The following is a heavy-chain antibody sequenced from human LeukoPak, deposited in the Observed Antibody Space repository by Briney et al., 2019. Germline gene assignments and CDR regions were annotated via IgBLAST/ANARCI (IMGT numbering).Heavy chain of an antibody. Sequence: ASVKVSCKASGYTFTGYYMHWGRQAPGQGLEWMGWINPNSGGTNYAQRFQGRVTMTRDTSISTAYMELSRLRSDDTAVYYCAREEPVAATGPDYWGQGTLVTVSS. V-gene: IGHV1-2*02. CDR1: GYTFTGYY. CDR3: AREEPVAATGPDY. J-gene: IGHJ4*02. D-gene: IGHD6-19*01. CDR2: INPNSGGT.